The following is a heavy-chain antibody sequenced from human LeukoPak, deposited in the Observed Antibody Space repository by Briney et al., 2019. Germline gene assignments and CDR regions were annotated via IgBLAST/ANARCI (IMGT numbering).Heavy chain of an antibody. J-gene: IGHJ4*02. Sequence: SVKVSCKASGGTFSSHAISWVRQAPGQGLEWIGRIIPVFGSANYAQNFQGRVTITADKSTSTAYIELINLGSEDTAIYYCARDQAFSSSHISPILDYWGQGTLVTVSS. CDR1: GGTFSSHA. D-gene: IGHD6-13*01. CDR3: ARDQAFSSSHISPILDY. V-gene: IGHV1-69*06. CDR2: IIPVFGSA.